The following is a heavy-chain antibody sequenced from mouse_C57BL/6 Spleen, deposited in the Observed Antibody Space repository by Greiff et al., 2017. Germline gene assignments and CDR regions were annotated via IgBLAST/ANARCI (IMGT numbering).Heavy chain of an antibody. J-gene: IGHJ3*01. Sequence: VKLVESGAELVKPGASVKISCKASGYAFSSYWMNWVKQRPGKGLEWIGQIYPGDGDTNYNGKFKGKATLTADKSSSTADMQLSSLTSEDSAVYFCARAYGSSSFAYWGQGTLVTVSA. CDR2: IYPGDGDT. V-gene: IGHV1-80*01. CDR1: GYAFSSYW. CDR3: ARAYGSSSFAY. D-gene: IGHD1-1*01.